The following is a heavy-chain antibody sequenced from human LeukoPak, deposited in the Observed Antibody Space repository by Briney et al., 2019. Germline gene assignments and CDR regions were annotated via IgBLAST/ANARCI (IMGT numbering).Heavy chain of an antibody. CDR1: GGTFSSYA. Sequence: GSSVKLSCKASGGTFSSYAISWVRQAPGQGLEWMGRIIPIFGIANYAQKFQGRVTITADKSTSTAYMELSSLRSEDTAVYYCARDPLDTGEGSLPRAYYYYGMDVWGQGTTVTVSS. D-gene: IGHD1-26*01. CDR2: IIPIFGIA. CDR3: ARDPLDTGEGSLPRAYYYYGMDV. J-gene: IGHJ6*02. V-gene: IGHV1-69*04.